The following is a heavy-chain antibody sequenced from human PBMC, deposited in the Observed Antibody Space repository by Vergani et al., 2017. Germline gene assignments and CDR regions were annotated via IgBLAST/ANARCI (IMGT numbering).Heavy chain of an antibody. J-gene: IGHJ4*02. CDR3: ARGRNYYYVSSSYYPATGRGIDY. CDR2: IKHSGST. Sequence: QVQLQQWGAGLLKPSETLSLTCAVYGGSFSGYYWSWIRQPPGKGLEWIGEIKHSGSTNYNPSLKSRVTISVDTSKNQFSLKLSSLTAADTAVDYCARGRNYYYVSSSYYPATGRGIDYWGQGTLVTVSS. CDR1: GGSFSGYY. V-gene: IGHV4-34*01. D-gene: IGHD3-22*01.